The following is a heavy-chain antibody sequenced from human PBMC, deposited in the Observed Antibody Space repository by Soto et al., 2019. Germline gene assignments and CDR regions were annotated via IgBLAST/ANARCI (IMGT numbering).Heavy chain of an antibody. CDR3: VEGSSSSTFDY. D-gene: IGHD6-6*01. J-gene: IGHJ4*02. CDR2: MNPNSGNT. Sequence: ASVKGYCKASGYTFTSYDINWVRQATGQGLEWMGWMNPNSGNTGYAQKFQGRVTMTRNTSISTAYMELSSLRSEDTAVYYCVEGSSSSTFDYWVQGTLVTVSS. CDR1: GYTFTSYD. V-gene: IGHV1-8*01.